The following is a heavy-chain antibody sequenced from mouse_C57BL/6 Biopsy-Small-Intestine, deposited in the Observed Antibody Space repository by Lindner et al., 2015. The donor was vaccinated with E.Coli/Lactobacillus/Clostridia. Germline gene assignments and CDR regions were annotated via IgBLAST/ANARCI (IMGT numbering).Heavy chain of an antibody. Sequence: VQLQESGPELVKPGASVKMSCKASGYTFTSYVMHWVKQKPGQGLEWIGYINPYNDGTKYNEKFKGKATLTSDKSSSTAYMELSSLTSEDSAVYYCARGGYGDYAWFAYWGQGTLVTVSA. CDR2: INPYNDGT. D-gene: IGHD2-13*01. V-gene: IGHV1-14*01. J-gene: IGHJ3*01. CDR1: GYTFTSYV. CDR3: ARGGYGDYAWFAY.